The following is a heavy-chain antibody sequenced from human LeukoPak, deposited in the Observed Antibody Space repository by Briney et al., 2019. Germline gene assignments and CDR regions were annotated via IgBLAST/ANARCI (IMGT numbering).Heavy chain of an antibody. D-gene: IGHD2-15*01. Sequence: GGSLRLSCAASGFTFSNYGIHWVRQAPGRGLEWVALILYDEKYYADSVKGRFTISRDNSRNTLYLRMDSLRAEDTAVYYCARYCSGGCYSGVDYWGQGTLVTVPS. J-gene: IGHJ4*02. V-gene: IGHV3-33*05. CDR1: GFTFSNYG. CDR2: ILYDEK. CDR3: ARYCSGGCYSGVDY.